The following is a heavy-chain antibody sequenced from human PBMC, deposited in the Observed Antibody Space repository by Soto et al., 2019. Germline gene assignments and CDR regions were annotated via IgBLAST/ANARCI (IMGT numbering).Heavy chain of an antibody. CDR2: IYHSGSA. D-gene: IGHD2-21*01. CDR1: VGSISSGGAS. Sequence: QLQLQESGSGLVRPSETLSLTCTVSVGSISSGGASCSWIRQAPGKGLEWIGYIYHSGSAIYNPSLKSRVTMSADRSKNQFSLRLNSVTAADTAVYYCARAQIPHWFDPWGQGILVTV. J-gene: IGHJ5*02. V-gene: IGHV4-30-2*01. CDR3: ARAQIPHWFDP.